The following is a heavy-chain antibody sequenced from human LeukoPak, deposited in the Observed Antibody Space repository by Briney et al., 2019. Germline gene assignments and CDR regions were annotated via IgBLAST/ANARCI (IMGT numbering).Heavy chain of an antibody. V-gene: IGHV3-21*01. Sequence: GGPLRLSCAASGFTFSSYSMNWVRQAPGKGLEWVSSISSSSSYIYYADSVKGRFTISRDNAKNSLYLQMNSLRAEDTAVYYCARVGYSGYDLIYWGQGTLVTVSS. D-gene: IGHD5-12*01. CDR1: GFTFSSYS. CDR2: ISSSSSYI. CDR3: ARVGYSGYDLIY. J-gene: IGHJ4*02.